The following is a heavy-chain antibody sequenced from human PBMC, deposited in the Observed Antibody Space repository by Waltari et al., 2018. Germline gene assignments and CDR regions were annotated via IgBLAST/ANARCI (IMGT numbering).Heavy chain of an antibody. D-gene: IGHD3-16*01. CDR1: GGTFTSYA. V-gene: IGHV1-69*12. CDR2: IIPIFGTA. J-gene: IGHJ6*03. CDR3: ARAGGPRAYYYYMDV. Sequence: QVQLVQSGAEAKKPGSSVKVSCKASGGTFTSYAITVVRQAPGQGLEWMGGIIPIFGTANYAQKFQGRVTITADESTSTAYMELGSLRSEDTAVYYCARAGGPRAYYYYMDVWGKGTTVTISS.